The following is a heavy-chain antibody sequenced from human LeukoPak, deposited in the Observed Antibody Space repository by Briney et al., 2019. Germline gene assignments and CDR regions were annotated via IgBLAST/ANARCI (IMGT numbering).Heavy chain of an antibody. CDR2: INHSGST. Sequence: SETLSLTCTVSGYSISSGYYWGWIRQPPGKGLEWIGEINHSGSTNYNPSLKSRVSISVDTSKNQFSLKLSSVTAADTAVYYCARDLAGYCSSTSCYTGAFDIWGQGTMVTVSS. CDR3: ARDLAGYCSSTSCYTGAFDI. J-gene: IGHJ3*02. D-gene: IGHD2-2*02. CDR1: GYSISSGYY. V-gene: IGHV4-38-2*02.